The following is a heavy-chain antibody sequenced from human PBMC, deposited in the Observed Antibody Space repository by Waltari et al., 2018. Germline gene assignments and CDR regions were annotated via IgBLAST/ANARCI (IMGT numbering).Heavy chain of an antibody. D-gene: IGHD2-2*01. CDR3: TRDIIVVVPAARKAPYYYYGMDV. J-gene: IGHJ6*02. Sequence: TFGDYAMSWVRQAPGKGLEWVGFIRSKAYGGTTEYAASVKGRFTISRDDSKSIAYLQMNSLKTEDTAVYYCTRDIIVVVPAARKAPYYYYGMDVWGQGTTVTVSS. CDR2: IRSKAYGGTT. CDR1: TFGDYA. V-gene: IGHV3-49*04.